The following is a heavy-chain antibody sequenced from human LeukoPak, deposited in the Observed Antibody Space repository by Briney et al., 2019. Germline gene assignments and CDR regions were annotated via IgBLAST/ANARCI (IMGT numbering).Heavy chain of an antibody. Sequence: ASVKVSCKTSGYTFTAYYVHWVRQAPGQGLEWIGWIHPYNGGTKFAQKFQGRVNITRDTSLSTAYMELSRLTSDDTAIYYCARGASGWYFFDLWGQGTLVTVSS. J-gene: IGHJ4*02. CDR2: IHPYNGGT. V-gene: IGHV1-2*02. CDR3: ARGASGWYFFDL. D-gene: IGHD6-19*01. CDR1: GYTFTAYY.